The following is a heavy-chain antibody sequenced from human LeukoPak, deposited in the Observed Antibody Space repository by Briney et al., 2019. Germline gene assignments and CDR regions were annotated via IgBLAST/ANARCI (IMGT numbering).Heavy chain of an antibody. CDR1: GFTFSSYA. D-gene: IGHD3-22*01. V-gene: IGHV3-23*01. CDR3: AIMHPYYDGTGYWVQ. CDR2: ISTSGVST. Sequence: GESLRLSCAASGFTFSSYAMSWVRQAPGKGLEWVSGISTSGVSTSYADSVQSRFTISRDNPWNTLYLQMNSLRAEDTAIYCCAIMHPYYDGTGYWVQWGQGTLVTVST. J-gene: IGHJ4*02.